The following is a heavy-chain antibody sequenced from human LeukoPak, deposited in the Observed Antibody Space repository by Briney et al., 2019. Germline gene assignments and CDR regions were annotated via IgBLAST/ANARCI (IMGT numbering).Heavy chain of an antibody. Sequence: GGSLRLSCAASGFTFTNYAMSWVRQAPGKGLEWVSAISGSGGSTYYADSVKGQFTISRDNSKNTLYLQMNSLRAEDTAVYYCARGTFYCGSGDGLGYYMDVWGKGTTVTVSS. V-gene: IGHV3-23*01. D-gene: IGHD3-10*01. CDR3: ARGTFYCGSGDGLGYYMDV. J-gene: IGHJ6*03. CDR2: ISGSGGST. CDR1: GFTFTNYA.